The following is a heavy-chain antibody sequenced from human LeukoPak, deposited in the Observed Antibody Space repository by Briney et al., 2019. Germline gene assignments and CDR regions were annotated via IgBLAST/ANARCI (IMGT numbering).Heavy chain of an antibody. V-gene: IGHV1-2*02. Sequence: GASVKVSCKASGYTFTSYYMHWVRQAPGQGLEWMGWINPNSGDTNSAQKFQGRVTMTRDTSISTAYMELSSLRSEDTAVYYCARTTMVRGVIIRGTLFDYWGQGTLVTVSS. J-gene: IGHJ4*02. CDR3: ARTTMVRGVIIRGTLFDY. CDR1: GYTFTSYY. CDR2: INPNSGDT. D-gene: IGHD3-10*01.